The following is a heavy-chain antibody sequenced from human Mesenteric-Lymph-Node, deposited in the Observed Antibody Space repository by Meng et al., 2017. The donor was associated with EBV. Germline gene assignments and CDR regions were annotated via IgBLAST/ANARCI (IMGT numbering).Heavy chain of an antibody. CDR1: GFTCTSYS. CDR3: ARDREEVGATTFYFNY. J-gene: IGHJ4*02. V-gene: IGHV3-21*06. CDR2: ISSSSGSI. D-gene: IGHD1-26*01. Sequence: EVQLVESGGGLVKPGGSLRLSCAASGFTCTSYSMNWVRQAPGKGLEWVSSISSSSGSIYYADSVKGRFTISRDNAKNSLYLQMNSLRAEDTAVYYCARDREEVGATTFYFNYWGKGTLVNVS.